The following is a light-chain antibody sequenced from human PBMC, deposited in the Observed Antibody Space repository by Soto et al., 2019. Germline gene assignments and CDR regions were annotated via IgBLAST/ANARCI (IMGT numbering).Light chain of an antibody. CDR2: DAS. CDR1: QSISTW. Sequence: DIQMTQSPSTLSASVGDTVTITCRASQSISTWSAWYQQKPGKAPELVIYDASKLHRGVPSRFSGSGSGTEFTLTISSLQPDDFATYYCQQYHNYPRTFGQGTKVDIK. CDR3: QQYHNYPRT. J-gene: IGKJ1*01. V-gene: IGKV1-5*01.